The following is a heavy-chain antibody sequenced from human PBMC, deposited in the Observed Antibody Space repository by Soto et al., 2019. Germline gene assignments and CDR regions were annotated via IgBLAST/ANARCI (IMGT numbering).Heavy chain of an antibody. CDR3: ARRGIELTLGAFDI. CDR1: GGSISSGDYF. V-gene: IGHV4-31*03. J-gene: IGHJ3*02. D-gene: IGHD1-7*01. Sequence: QVQLQESGPGLVKPSQTLSLTCTVPGGSISSGDYFWSWIRQHPGKGLEWIGYISYSGSTYYNPSLKSRVTISVDTSKNHLSLRLSSVTAADTAVYYCARRGIELTLGAFDIWGQGTMVTVSS. CDR2: ISYSGST.